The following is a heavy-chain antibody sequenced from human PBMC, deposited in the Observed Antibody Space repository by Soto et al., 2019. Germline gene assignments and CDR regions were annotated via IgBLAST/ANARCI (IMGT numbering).Heavy chain of an antibody. CDR1: GYTFTHYW. D-gene: IGHD2-2*01. V-gene: IGHV5-51*01. CDR3: ARLGLVPAGHKAVHY. Sequence: EVQLVQSGAEVKKPGESLKISCKGSGYTFTHYWIGWVRQMPGKGLEWMGFIYAGDSDIRYSPSFQGQVTISADKSISTAYLQWSSLQASDSGMYYCARLGLVPAGHKAVHYGGQGTLVTVSS. CDR2: IYAGDSDI. J-gene: IGHJ4*02.